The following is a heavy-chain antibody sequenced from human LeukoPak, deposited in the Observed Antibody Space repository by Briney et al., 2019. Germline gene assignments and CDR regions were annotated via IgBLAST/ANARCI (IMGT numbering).Heavy chain of an antibody. J-gene: IGHJ4*02. V-gene: IGHV3-21*01. Sequence: GGSLRLSCAASGFTFSSYSMSWVRQAPGKGLEWVSSISSSSSYIYYADSVKGRFTISRDNAKNSLYLQMNSLRAEDTAVYYCARDQGEMATIPVDYWGQGTLVTVSS. D-gene: IGHD5-24*01. CDR1: GFTFSSYS. CDR3: ARDQGEMATIPVDY. CDR2: ISSSSSYI.